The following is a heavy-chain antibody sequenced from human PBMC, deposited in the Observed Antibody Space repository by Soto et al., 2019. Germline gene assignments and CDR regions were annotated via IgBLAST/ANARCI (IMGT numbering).Heavy chain of an antibody. D-gene: IGHD3-10*01. CDR1: GFTFSNYA. CDR3: AKVNHYYGSGCDY. CDR2: ISDSGSNT. J-gene: IGHJ4*02. V-gene: IGHV3-23*01. Sequence: EVQLLESGGGLIQRGGSLRLSCAASGFTFSNYAMSWVRQAPGKGLEWVSAISDSGSNTYYADSVKGRFTISRDNSESTLFLQMNSMRDEDTAIYYCAKVNHYYGSGCDYWGQGTLVTVSS.